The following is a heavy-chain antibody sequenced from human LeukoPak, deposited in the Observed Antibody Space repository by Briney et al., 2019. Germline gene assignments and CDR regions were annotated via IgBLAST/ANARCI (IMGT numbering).Heavy chain of an antibody. Sequence: PETLSLTCSVSGGSTTKNGYYWGWIRQSPETGLEWIGSMHYSGSTYYNPSLNSRVTISVDTSRNQFSLKLTSVTAADTAVYYCCGSGWFAGPFGYWGQGALVTVSS. D-gene: IGHD6-19*01. J-gene: IGHJ4*02. V-gene: IGHV4-39*07. CDR3: CGSGWFAGPFGY. CDR1: GGSTTKNGYY. CDR2: MHYSGST.